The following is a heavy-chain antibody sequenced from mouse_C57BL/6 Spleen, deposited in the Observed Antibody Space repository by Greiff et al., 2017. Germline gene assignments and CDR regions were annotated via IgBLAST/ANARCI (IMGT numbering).Heavy chain of an antibody. CDR1: GYAFTNYL. CDR2: INPGSGGT. CDR3: ARTGDY. J-gene: IGHJ4*01. Sequence: VQLQPSGAELVRPGTSVKVSCKASGYAFTNYLIEWVKQRPGQGLEWIGVINPGSGGTNYNEKFKGKATLTADKSSSTAYMQLSSLTSEDSAVYFCARTGDYWGQGTSVTVSS. V-gene: IGHV1-54*01.